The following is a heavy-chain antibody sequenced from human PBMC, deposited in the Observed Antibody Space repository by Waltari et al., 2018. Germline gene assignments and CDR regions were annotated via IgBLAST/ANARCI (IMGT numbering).Heavy chain of an antibody. CDR2: ISPGGATI. J-gene: IGHJ4*02. V-gene: IGHV3-48*03. Sequence: EVQLVESGGGLVRPGGSLRLSCAASGFSFNSYEMTWVRQAPGKGLGWLSYISPGGATIYSADAVKGRFTISRDNGKNSLYLQMNSLRAEDTALYYCARVLVGSIGNIDSWGQGTLVTVSS. CDR3: ARVLVGSIGNIDS. CDR1: GFSFNSYE. D-gene: IGHD2-8*02.